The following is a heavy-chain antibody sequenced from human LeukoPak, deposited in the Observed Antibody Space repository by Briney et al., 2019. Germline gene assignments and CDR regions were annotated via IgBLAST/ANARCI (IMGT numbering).Heavy chain of an antibody. V-gene: IGHV3-7*01. CDR2: IKQDGSEK. CDR1: GFTFSSYW. CDR3: ARDTADYGGNLVAFDI. J-gene: IGHJ3*02. D-gene: IGHD4-23*01. Sequence: GGSLRLSCAASGFTFSSYWMSWVRQAPGKGLEWVANIKQDGSEKYYVDSVKGRFTISRDNAKNSLYLQMNSLRAEDTAVYYCARDTADYGGNLVAFDIWGQGTMVTVSS.